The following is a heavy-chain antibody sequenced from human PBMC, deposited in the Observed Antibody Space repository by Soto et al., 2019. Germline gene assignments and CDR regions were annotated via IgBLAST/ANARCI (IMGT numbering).Heavy chain of an antibody. J-gene: IGHJ4*02. V-gene: IGHV3-15*01. CDR1: GFTFTNAW. Sequence: PGGSLRLSCAASGFTFTNAWMSWVRQAPGKGLEWVGRIKSKTNGGIAEYAAPVKGRFTISRDDSKNTVYLQMNSLKTEDTAVYYCTTDDPINKNWGQGTLVTVSS. CDR3: TTDDPINKN. CDR2: IKSKTNGGIA.